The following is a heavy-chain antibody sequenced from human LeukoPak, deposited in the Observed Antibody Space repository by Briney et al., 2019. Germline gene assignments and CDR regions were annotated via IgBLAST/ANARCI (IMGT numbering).Heavy chain of an antibody. CDR3: AKWVDQLLGFFDH. Sequence: PGGSLRLSCAASGFTFSSYGMHWVRQAPGKGLEWVAVISYDGSNKYYADSVKGRFTISRDNSKNTLYLQMNSLRAEDTAVYYCAKWVDQLLGFFDHWGQGTLVTVSS. V-gene: IGHV3-30*18. J-gene: IGHJ4*02. CDR1: GFTFSSYG. D-gene: IGHD2-2*01. CDR2: ISYDGSNK.